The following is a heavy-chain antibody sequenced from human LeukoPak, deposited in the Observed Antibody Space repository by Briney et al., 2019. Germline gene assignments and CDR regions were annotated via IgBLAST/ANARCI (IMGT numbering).Heavy chain of an antibody. Sequence: PSETLSLTCIVSGGSISSHYWSWIRQPPGKGLEWIGYGYYSGSTDYNPSLKSRVTISVDMSKNQFSLKLSSVTVADTAVYYCARGSTRPDDWGQGTLVTVSS. D-gene: IGHD2/OR15-2a*01. V-gene: IGHV4-59*11. CDR3: ARGSTRPDD. CDR2: GYYSGST. CDR1: GGSISSHY. J-gene: IGHJ4*02.